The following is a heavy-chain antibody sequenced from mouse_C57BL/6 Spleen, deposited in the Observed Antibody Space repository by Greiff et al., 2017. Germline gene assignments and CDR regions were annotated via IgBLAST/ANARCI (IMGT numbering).Heavy chain of an antibody. CDR1: GYTFTSYW. CDR3: ARWALSTVPVFDY. J-gene: IGHJ2*01. Sequence: VQLQQPGTELVKPGASVKLSCKASGYTFTSYWMHWVKQRPGQGLEWIGNINPSNGGTNYNEKFKSKATLTVDKSSSTAYMQLSSLTSEDSAVYYCARWALSTVPVFDYWGQGTTLTVSS. CDR2: INPSNGGT. D-gene: IGHD1-1*01. V-gene: IGHV1-53*01.